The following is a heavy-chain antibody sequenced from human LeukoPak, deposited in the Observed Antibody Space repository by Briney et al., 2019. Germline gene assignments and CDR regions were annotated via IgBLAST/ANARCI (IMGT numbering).Heavy chain of an antibody. CDR2: ISSDGNTT. Sequence: GSLRLSCAASGFTFSSNWMHWVRQAPGKGLVWVSRISSDGNTTDYADSVKGRFTISRDNAKNTLYLQIDSLRTEDTAFYYCTRGREWGQGTLVTVSS. CDR3: TRGRE. J-gene: IGHJ4*02. CDR1: GFTFSSNW. V-gene: IGHV3-74*01.